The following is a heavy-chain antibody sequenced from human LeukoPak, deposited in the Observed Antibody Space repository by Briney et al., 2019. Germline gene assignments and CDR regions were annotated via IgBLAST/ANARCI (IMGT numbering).Heavy chain of an antibody. D-gene: IGHD1-1*01. CDR1: GYSISSGYY. CDR3: ARHFVQLERRAHYYMDV. Sequence: SGTLSLTCAVSGYSISSGYYWGWIRQPPGKGLEWIGSIYHSGSTYYNPSLKSRVTISVDTSKNPFSLKLSSVTAADTAVYYCARHFVQLERRAHYYMDVWGKGTTVTVSS. J-gene: IGHJ6*03. V-gene: IGHV4-38-2*01. CDR2: IYHSGST.